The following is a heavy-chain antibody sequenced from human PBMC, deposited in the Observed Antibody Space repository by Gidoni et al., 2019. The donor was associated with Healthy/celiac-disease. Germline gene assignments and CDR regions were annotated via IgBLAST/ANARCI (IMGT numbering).Heavy chain of an antibody. CDR2: ISSSSSTI. D-gene: IGHD3-3*01. CDR3: ARVGGLRFLEWLYYFDY. V-gene: IGHV3-48*02. Sequence: EVQLGESGGGLVQPGGPLRLSGAASGFTFSSYSMNWVRQAPGKGLECVSYISSSSSTIYYADPVKGRFTISRDNAKNSLYLQMNSLRDEDTAVYYCARVGGLRFLEWLYYFDYWGQGTLVTVSS. J-gene: IGHJ4*02. CDR1: GFTFSSYS.